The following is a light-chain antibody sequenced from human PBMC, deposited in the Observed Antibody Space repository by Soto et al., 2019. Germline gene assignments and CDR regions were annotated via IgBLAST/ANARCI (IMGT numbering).Light chain of an antibody. CDR2: DAS. CDR1: QSISSN. CDR3: QQYDTYWT. Sequence: EMVMTQSPATLSVSPGERATLSCRASQSISSNLAWYQQRPGQAPRLLIYDASTRATDISARFSGSGSGTEFTLTISSLQPDDFGTYYCQQYDTYWTFGQGTKVDIK. J-gene: IGKJ1*01. V-gene: IGKV3-15*01.